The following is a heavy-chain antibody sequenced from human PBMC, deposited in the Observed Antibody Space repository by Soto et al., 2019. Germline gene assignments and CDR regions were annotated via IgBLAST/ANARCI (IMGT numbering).Heavy chain of an antibody. D-gene: IGHD3-3*01. V-gene: IGHV3-48*01. Sequence: EVQLVESGGGLVQPGGSLKLSCAASGFTFSTHSMNWVRQAPGRGLEWVSYIHSSSSWEVYADSVRSRFTVSRDNAKNSLYLQMSSLRADDTAVYYCVFDFWLVPTVWGKGTTVTVSS. CDR3: VFDFWLVPTV. CDR1: GFTFSTHS. CDR2: IHSSSSWE. J-gene: IGHJ6*04.